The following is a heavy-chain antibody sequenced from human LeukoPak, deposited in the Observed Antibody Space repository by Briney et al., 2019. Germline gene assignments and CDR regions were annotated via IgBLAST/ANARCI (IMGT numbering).Heavy chain of an antibody. CDR3: GRDVRGDCYLDY. J-gene: IGHJ4*02. D-gene: IGHD2-21*02. CDR2: IIPILGIA. Sequence: SVKVSCKASGVTFSSYAISWVRQAPGQGLEWMGRIIPILGIANYAQKSRGRVPITAAKSTTTAYIELSLLTLEATAVYNCGRDVRGDCYLDYWGQGTLVTVPS. V-gene: IGHV1-69*04. CDR1: GVTFSSYA.